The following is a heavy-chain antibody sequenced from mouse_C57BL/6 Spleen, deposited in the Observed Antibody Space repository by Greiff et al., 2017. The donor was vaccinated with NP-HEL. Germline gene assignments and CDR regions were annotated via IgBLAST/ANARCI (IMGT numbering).Heavy chain of an antibody. CDR3: ARHQGVYYAMDY. V-gene: IGHV2-6-1*01. J-gene: IGHJ4*01. D-gene: IGHD3-2*02. CDR1: GFSLTSYG. Sequence: VHLVESGPGLVALSQSLSITCTVSGFSLTSYGVHWVRQPPGKGLEWLVVIWSDGSTTYNSALKSRLSISKDNSKSQVFLKMNSLQTDDTAMYYCARHQGVYYAMDYWGQGTSVTVSS. CDR2: IWSDGST.